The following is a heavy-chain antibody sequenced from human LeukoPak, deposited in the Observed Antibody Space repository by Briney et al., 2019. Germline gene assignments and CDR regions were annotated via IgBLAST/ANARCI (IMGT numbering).Heavy chain of an antibody. D-gene: IGHD1-1*01. J-gene: IGHJ3*02. CDR2: IKEDGSEK. CDR1: GFTFSKYW. CDR3: ARIQLNAFDI. Sequence: GGSLRLSCAVSGFTFSKYWMGWVRQAPGKGLEWVANIKEDGSEKYYVDFMRGRFTISRDNAKDSLYLQMNSLRAEDTAVYYCARIQLNAFDIWGQGTMVTVSS. V-gene: IGHV3-7*04.